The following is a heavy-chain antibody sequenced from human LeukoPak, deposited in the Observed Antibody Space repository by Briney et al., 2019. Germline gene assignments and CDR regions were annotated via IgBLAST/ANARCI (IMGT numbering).Heavy chain of an antibody. V-gene: IGHV3-21*01. D-gene: IGHD4-17*01. Sequence: GGSLRLSCTASGFTFTSYGMNWVRQAPGKGLEWVSFIDTSGSYIYYGDSLKGRVTISRDNAKNSLYPQMNSLRDEDTAVYYCARGYYGDYLSDYWGQGTLVTVSS. CDR2: IDTSGSYI. J-gene: IGHJ4*02. CDR1: GFTFTSYG. CDR3: ARGYYGDYLSDY.